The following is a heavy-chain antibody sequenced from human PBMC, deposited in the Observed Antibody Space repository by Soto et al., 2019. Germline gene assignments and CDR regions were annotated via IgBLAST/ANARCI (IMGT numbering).Heavy chain of an antibody. CDR3: ARGLISGSHYSGGWYYFDS. Sequence: SETLSLTCTVSGGSISSYYWSWIRQTPGKGLQWIGQINHSGSANYNPSLKSRVTISVHTSSSQFSLELSSVTAADTAVYYCARGLISGSHYSGGWYYFDSWGQGTQVTVSS. CDR1: GGSISSYY. V-gene: IGHV4-34*01. J-gene: IGHJ4*02. CDR2: INHSGSA. D-gene: IGHD1-26*01.